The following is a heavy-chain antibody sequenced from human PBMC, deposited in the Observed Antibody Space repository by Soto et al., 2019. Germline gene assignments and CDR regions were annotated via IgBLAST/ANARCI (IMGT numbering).Heavy chain of an antibody. D-gene: IGHD3-22*01. V-gene: IGHV3-72*01. CDR3: ARYYDSSGPDAFDI. CDR2: TRNKANSYTT. J-gene: IGHJ3*02. Sequence: GGSLRLSCAASGFTFSDHYMDWVRQAPGKGLEWVGRTRNKANSYTTEYAASVKGRFTISRDDSKSSLYLQMNSLKTEDTAVYYCARYYDSSGPDAFDIWGQGTMVTVSS. CDR1: GFTFSDHY.